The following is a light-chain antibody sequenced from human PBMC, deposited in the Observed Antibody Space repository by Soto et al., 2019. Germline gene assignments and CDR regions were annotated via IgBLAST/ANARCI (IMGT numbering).Light chain of an antibody. J-gene: IGKJ2*01. CDR3: QQDNNWPPST. Sequence: EIVMTQSPATLSVSPGEKATLSCRASQSVSSNLAWYQHKPGQAPRLLIYGASTRATVIPARCSGSGSATEFTLTISSLQSEDFADYYCQQDNNWPPSTFGQGTKVEIK. CDR2: GAS. CDR1: QSVSSN. V-gene: IGKV3-15*01.